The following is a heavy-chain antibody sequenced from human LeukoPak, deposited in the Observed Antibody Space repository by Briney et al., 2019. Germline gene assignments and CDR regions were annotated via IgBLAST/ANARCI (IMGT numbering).Heavy chain of an antibody. V-gene: IGHV3-30-3*01. CDR2: ISYDESNK. Sequence: GGSLRLSCAVSGFTFSDYTLHWVRQAPGKGLEWVSTISYDESNKHYADSVKGRFTTSRDNSKNRLYLQMNSLRVEDTAVYYCAREGHYSNVLAHWGQGTLVSVSS. CDR3: AREGHYSNVLAH. D-gene: IGHD2-15*01. CDR1: GFTFSDYT. J-gene: IGHJ4*02.